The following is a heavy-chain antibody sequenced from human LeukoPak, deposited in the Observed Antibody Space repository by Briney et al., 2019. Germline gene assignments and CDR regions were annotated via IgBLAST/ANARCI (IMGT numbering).Heavy chain of an antibody. CDR2: ISSSSSYI. Sequence: GGSLRLSCAASGFTLSSYSMDWVRQAPGKGLEWVSSISSSSSYIYYADSLKGRFTISRDNAKNSLYLQMNSLRAEDTAVYYCARVRQQSTYDAFDIWGQGTMVTVSS. V-gene: IGHV3-21*01. CDR1: GFTLSSYS. CDR3: ARVRQQSTYDAFDI. J-gene: IGHJ3*02. D-gene: IGHD1/OR15-1a*01.